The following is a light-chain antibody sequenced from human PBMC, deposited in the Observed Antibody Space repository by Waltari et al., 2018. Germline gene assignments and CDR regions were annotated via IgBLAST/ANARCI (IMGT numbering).Light chain of an antibody. Sequence: EIVMTQSPATLSVSPGERATLSCRASQSVDSNLAWYQQKPGQAPRLLIFGASTMATGIPARFSGSGSGTEFTLTISSLQSEDFAVYYCQQYNNWLTWSFGQGTKVEIK. CDR3: QQYNNWLTWS. CDR2: GAS. CDR1: QSVDSN. V-gene: IGKV3-15*01. J-gene: IGKJ1*01.